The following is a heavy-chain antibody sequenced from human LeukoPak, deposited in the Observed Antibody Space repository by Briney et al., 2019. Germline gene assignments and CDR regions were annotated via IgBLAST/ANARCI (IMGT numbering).Heavy chain of an antibody. J-gene: IGHJ5*02. CDR3: ARDLVSYYYGSGSPNWFDP. D-gene: IGHD3-10*01. Sequence: PSETLSLTCAVYGGSFSGYYWSWIRQPPGKGLEWIGEINHSGSTNYNPSLKSRVTISVDTSKNQFSLKLSSVTAADTAVYYCARDLVSYYYGSGSPNWFDPWGQGTLVTVSS. CDR1: GGSFSGYY. CDR2: INHSGST. V-gene: IGHV4-34*01.